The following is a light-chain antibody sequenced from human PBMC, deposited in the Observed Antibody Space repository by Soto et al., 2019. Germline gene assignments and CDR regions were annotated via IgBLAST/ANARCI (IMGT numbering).Light chain of an antibody. J-gene: IGLJ1*01. V-gene: IGLV2-8*01. Sequence: QSVLTQPPSASGSPGQSVTISCTGTSSDVGGYNYVSWFQQHPGKAPKVIIYGVASRPSGVPDRFSGSKSGNTASLTVSGLQAEDEADYYCSSYAGSNNFVFGTGTKVTVL. CDR2: GVA. CDR3: SSYAGSNNFV. CDR1: SSDVGGYNY.